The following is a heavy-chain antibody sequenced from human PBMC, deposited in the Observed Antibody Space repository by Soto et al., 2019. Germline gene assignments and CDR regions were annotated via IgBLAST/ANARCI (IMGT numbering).Heavy chain of an antibody. V-gene: IGHV3-74*01. J-gene: IGHJ6*02. CDR1: GFTFSSYW. CDR2: INSDGSST. CDR3: ARAQRSNVLTLAYGMDV. Sequence: PGGSLRLSCAASGFTFSSYWMHWVRQAPGKGLVWVSRINSDGSSTSYADSVKGRFTISRDNAKNTLYLQMNSLRAEDTVVYYCARAQRSNVLTLAYGMDVWGQGTTVTVSS. D-gene: IGHD2-8*01.